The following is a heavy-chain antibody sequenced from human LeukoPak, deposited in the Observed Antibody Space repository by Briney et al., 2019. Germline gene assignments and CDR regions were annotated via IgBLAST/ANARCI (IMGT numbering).Heavy chain of an antibody. D-gene: IGHD3-3*01. CDR1: GGSICSGSYY. CDR2: IYTSGST. Sequence: SETLSLTCTVSGGSICSGSYYWSWIRQPAGKGLEWIGRIYTSGSTNYNPSLKSRVTISVDTSKNQFSLKLSSVTAADTAVYYCARAPRVVLDFDYWGQGTLVTVSS. CDR3: ARAPRVVLDFDY. J-gene: IGHJ4*02. V-gene: IGHV4-61*02.